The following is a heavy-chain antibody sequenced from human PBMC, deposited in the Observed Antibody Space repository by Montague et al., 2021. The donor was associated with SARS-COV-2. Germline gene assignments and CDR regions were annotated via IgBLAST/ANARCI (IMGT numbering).Heavy chain of an antibody. D-gene: IGHD2-21*02. CDR3: ARLLPDGTVVATDIPLDS. CDR1: GASISRSDYY. Sequence: SETLSLTCTVSGASISRSDYYWAWIRPPPGKGLELIGSIHYIGNTYYTPSLESRVTISGDTSENHFSLKLRSVIAADTAVHYCARLLPDGTVVATDIPLDSWGQGTLVTVSS. J-gene: IGHJ4*02. CDR2: IHYIGNT. V-gene: IGHV4-39*02.